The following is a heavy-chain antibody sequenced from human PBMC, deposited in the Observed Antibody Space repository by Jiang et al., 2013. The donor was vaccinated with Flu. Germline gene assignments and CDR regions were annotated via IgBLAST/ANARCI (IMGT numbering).Heavy chain of an antibody. J-gene: IGHJ4*02. D-gene: IGHD5-12*01. CDR2: IQQDGSAK. Sequence: CAASGFSFNNYWMSWVRQAPGRAGVVANIQQDGSAKYYVDSVKGRFTISRDNAKNSLYLQMNSLRAEDTAVYYCAKEGGYESVYFDYWGQGTLVTVSS. V-gene: IGHV3-7*01. CDR3: AKEGGYESVYFDY. CDR1: GFSFNNYW.